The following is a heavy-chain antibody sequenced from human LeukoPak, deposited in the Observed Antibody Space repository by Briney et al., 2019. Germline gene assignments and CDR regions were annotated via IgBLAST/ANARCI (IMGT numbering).Heavy chain of an antibody. V-gene: IGHV1-18*01. Sequence: ASVKVSXKAYGYNFATSGIGWVRQAPGQGLEWLGWISGYNGNTNSAPKLQGRVTMTTDTSTDTAYLELGSLRVDDTAIYYCARDLGPYTGSYYSYYHYMDVWGEGTSVTVSS. D-gene: IGHD1-26*01. J-gene: IGHJ6*03. CDR2: ISGYNGNT. CDR3: ARDLGPYTGSYYSYYHYMDV. CDR1: GYNFATSG.